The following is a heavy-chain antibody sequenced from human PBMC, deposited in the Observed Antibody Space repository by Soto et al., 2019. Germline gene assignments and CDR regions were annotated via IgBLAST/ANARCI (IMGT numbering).Heavy chain of an antibody. CDR3: ARSRGRFYGSGSYKGLDV. D-gene: IGHD3-10*01. CDR2: IWYDGSNK. V-gene: IGHV3-33*01. Sequence: QVQLVESEGGVVQPGTSLRLSCAASGFTFSSYAMHWVRQAPGKGLEWVAVIWYDGSNKYHADSVQGRFTISRDNPKNTLYLQMDSLRVEDTAVYYCARSRGRFYGSGSYKGLDVWGKGTTVTVSS. J-gene: IGHJ6*04. CDR1: GFTFSSYA.